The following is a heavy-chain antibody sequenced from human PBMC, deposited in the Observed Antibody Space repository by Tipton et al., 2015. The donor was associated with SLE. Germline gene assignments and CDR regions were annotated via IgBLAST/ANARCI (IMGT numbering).Heavy chain of an antibody. CDR2: IRAYNGNT. Sequence: QSGAEVKKPGASVKVSCKASGYTFTSYGISWVRQAPGQGLEWMGWIRAYNGNTNYAQKLQGRVTMTTDTSTSTAYMELRSLRSADTAVYYCARADLRWWPKDYYYGMDVWGQGTTVTVSS. J-gene: IGHJ6*02. CDR3: ARADLRWWPKDYYYGMDV. V-gene: IGHV1-18*01. D-gene: IGHD2-15*01. CDR1: GYTFTSYG.